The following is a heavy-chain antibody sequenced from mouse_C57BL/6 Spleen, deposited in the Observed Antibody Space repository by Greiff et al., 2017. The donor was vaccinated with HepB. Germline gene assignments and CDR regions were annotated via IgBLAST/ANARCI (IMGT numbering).Heavy chain of an antibody. V-gene: IGHV1-18*01. J-gene: IGHJ3*01. CDR3: ARGAGTWFAY. CDR2: INPNNGGT. Sequence: DVKLVESGPELVKPGASVKIPCKASGYTFTDYNMDWVKQSHGKSLEWIGDINPNNGGTIYNQKFKGKATLTVDKSSSTAYMELRSLTSEDTAVYYCARGAGTWFAYWGQGTLVTVSA. CDR1: GYTFTDYN.